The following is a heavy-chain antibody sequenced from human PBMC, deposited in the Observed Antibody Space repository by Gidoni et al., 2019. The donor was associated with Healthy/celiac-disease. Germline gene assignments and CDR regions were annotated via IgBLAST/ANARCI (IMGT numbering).Heavy chain of an antibody. CDR2: INLNIGGT. CDR1: GYTFTGDY. V-gene: IGHV1-2*02. D-gene: IGHD4-17*01. Sequence: QVQLVQAGAEVKKPGASVKVPCKASGYTFTGDYMHWVRQAPGQGLEWMGWINLNIGGTNYAQKFHGRVTMTRDTSISTSYMELSRLRSDDTAVYYCARDRVTTVVTPKAWFDPWGQGTLVTVSS. J-gene: IGHJ5*02. CDR3: ARDRVTTVVTPKAWFDP.